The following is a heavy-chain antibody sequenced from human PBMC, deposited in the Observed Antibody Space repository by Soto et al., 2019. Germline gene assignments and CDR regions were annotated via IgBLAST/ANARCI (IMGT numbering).Heavy chain of an antibody. Sequence: QVQLVQSGAEVKKPGASVKVSCKASGHTFTGYYMHWVRQASGQGLEWMGWINPNSGGTNYAQKFQGWVTMTRDTSINTAYMELRRLRSDGTAVYYCARECLYENWFDPWGQGKLVTVSS. CDR1: GHTFTGYY. CDR2: INPNSGGT. V-gene: IGHV1-2*04. CDR3: ARECLYENWFDP. D-gene: IGHD3-16*01. J-gene: IGHJ5*02.